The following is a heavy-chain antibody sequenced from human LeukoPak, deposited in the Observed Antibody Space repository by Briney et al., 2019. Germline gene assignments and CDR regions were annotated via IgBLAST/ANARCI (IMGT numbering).Heavy chain of an antibody. CDR2: ISYDGSNK. J-gene: IGHJ4*02. CDR1: GFTFSSYW. V-gene: IGHV3-30-3*01. D-gene: IGHD3-22*01. Sequence: GGSLRLSCAASGFTFSSYWMSWVRQAPGKGLEWVAVISYDGSNKYYADSVKGRFTISRDNSKNTLYLQMNSLRAEDTAVYYCARGYYDSSGYYGYWGQGTLVTVSS. CDR3: ARGYYDSSGYYGY.